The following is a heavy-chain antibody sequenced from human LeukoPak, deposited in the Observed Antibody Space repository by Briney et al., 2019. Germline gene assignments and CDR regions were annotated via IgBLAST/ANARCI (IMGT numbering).Heavy chain of an antibody. J-gene: IGHJ4*02. CDR3: AIGYSSYTFDY. V-gene: IGHV3-7*01. Sequence: PGGSLRLSCAASGFTFSSYWMSWGRQAPGKGLEGVANIKQDGSEKYYVDSVKGRFTISRDNAKNSLYLQMNSLRAEDTAVYYCAIGYSSYTFDYWGQGTLVTVSS. CDR1: GFTFSSYW. CDR2: IKQDGSEK. D-gene: IGHD6-19*01.